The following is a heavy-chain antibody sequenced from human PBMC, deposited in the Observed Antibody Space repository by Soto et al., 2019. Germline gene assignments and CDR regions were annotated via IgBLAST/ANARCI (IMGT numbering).Heavy chain of an antibody. CDR3: AKDQSLQQLADY. D-gene: IGHD6-13*01. Sequence: GGSLRLSCAASGVTFISYAMSWVRQAPGKGLEWVSAISGSGGSTYYADSVKGRFTISRDNSKNTLYLQMNSLRAEDTAVYYCAKDQSLQQLADYWGQGTLVTVSS. CDR1: GVTFISYA. CDR2: ISGSGGST. V-gene: IGHV3-23*01. J-gene: IGHJ4*02.